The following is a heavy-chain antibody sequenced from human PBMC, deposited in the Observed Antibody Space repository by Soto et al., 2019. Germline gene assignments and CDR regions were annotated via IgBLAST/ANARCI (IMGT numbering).Heavy chain of an antibody. CDR3: SWIGRTGDYYYMDV. D-gene: IGHD1-26*01. J-gene: IGHJ6*03. V-gene: IGHV3-15*01. CDR2: IKSRGDGETT. CDR1: GFKFSDAW. Sequence: VGSLRLSCAASGFKFSDAWMSWVRQAPGKGLEWVGRIKSRGDGETTEYAAPVKGRFAISRDDSINTLFLHVSSLGTDDTAVYFCSWIGRTGDYYYMDVWGKGTTVTVSS.